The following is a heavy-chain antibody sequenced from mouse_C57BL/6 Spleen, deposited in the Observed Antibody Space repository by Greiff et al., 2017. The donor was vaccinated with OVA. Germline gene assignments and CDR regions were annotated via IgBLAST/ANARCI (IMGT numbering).Heavy chain of an antibody. CDR2: IDPSDSET. CDR3: ARRYGSSYGGAWFAY. V-gene: IGHV1-52*01. D-gene: IGHD1-1*01. J-gene: IGHJ3*01. Sequence: VQLQQPGAELVRPGSSVKLSCKASGYTFTSYWMHWVKQRPIQGLEWIGNIDPSDSETHYNQKFKDKATLTVDKSSSTAYMQLSSLTSEDSAVYYCARRYGSSYGGAWFAYWGQGILVTVSA. CDR1: GYTFTSYW.